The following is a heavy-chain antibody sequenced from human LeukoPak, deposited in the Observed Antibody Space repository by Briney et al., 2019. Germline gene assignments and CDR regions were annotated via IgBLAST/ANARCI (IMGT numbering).Heavy chain of an antibody. CDR2: IIPMFGTA. V-gene: IGHV1-69*06. D-gene: IGHD3-22*01. J-gene: IGHJ3*02. Sequence: VASVKVSCKASGGTFSSYAISWVRQAPGEGLEWMGGIIPMFGTANYAQKFQGRVTITADKSTSTAYMELSSLRSEDTAVYYCARDLTMIVVVITPDAFDIWGQGTMVTVSS. CDR1: GGTFSSYA. CDR3: ARDLTMIVVVITPDAFDI.